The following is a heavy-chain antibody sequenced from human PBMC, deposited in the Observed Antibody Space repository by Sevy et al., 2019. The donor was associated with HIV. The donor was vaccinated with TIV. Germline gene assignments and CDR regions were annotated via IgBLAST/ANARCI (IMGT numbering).Heavy chain of an antibody. CDR1: GFTFSSYW. CDR2: INRDGSTK. J-gene: IGHJ4*02. V-gene: IGHV3-7*01. CDR3: ARDDRPSGWLFDY. D-gene: IGHD6-19*01. Sequence: GGSLRLSCAASGFTFSSYWMTWVRQAPGKGLEWVANINRDGSTKNYADSVKGRFTISRDNAKNSLYLEMNSLRAEDTAVYYCARDDRPSGWLFDYWGQGTLVTVSS.